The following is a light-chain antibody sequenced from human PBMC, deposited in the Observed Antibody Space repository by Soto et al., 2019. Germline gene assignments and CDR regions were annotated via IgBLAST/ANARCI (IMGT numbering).Light chain of an antibody. CDR1: QSISSK. Sequence: EIVMTQSPATLSLSPGERATLSCRASQSISSKLAWYQKKPGQAPRLLMFRTSSRATGFPARFSGSGSGTELNLTISSLQSEDFGVYYCQQYNNWPRATFGGGTKVDIK. J-gene: IGKJ4*01. CDR2: RTS. CDR3: QQYNNWPRAT. V-gene: IGKV3-15*01.